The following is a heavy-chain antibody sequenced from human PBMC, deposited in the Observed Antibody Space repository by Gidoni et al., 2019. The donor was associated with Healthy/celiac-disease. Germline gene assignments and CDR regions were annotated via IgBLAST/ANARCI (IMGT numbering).Heavy chain of an antibody. CDR3: ARQENQLLYFDY. Sequence: QLQLQESGPGLVKPSAPLSLTCTVSGGSISSSSYYWGWIRQPPGKGLEWIGSIYYSGSTYYNPSLKSRVTISVDTSKNQFSLKLSSVTAADTAVYYCARQENQLLYFDYWGQGTLVTVSS. V-gene: IGHV4-39*01. D-gene: IGHD2-2*01. J-gene: IGHJ4*02. CDR2: IYYSGST. CDR1: GGSISSSSYY.